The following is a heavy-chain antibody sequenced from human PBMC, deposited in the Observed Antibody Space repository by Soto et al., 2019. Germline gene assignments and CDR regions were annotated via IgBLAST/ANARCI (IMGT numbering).Heavy chain of an antibody. CDR3: ARRRDTAMSYGSGYYYYYGTDV. Sequence: SVKVSCKASGGTLSSYAISWMRQAPGQGLEWMGGIIPIVGTANYAQKFQGRVTITADESTSTAYMELSSLRSEDTAVYYCARRRDTAMSYGSGYYYYYGTDVWGQGTTVTVSS. J-gene: IGHJ6*02. V-gene: IGHV1-69*13. CDR1: GGTLSSYA. D-gene: IGHD5-18*01. CDR2: IIPIVGTA.